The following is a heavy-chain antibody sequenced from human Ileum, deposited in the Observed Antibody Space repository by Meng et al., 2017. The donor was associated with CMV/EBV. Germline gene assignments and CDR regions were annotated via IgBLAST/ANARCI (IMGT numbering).Heavy chain of an antibody. Sequence: QLQLQESGPRLVKPSETLSLICSVSGGPIDSSDYYWDWIRQSPGKGLEWIGSIFYRGYTNYNPSLKSRVVMSADTSKNQFFLNLDSVTAADTAIYYCARDNVSTSTNRLDSWGQGTLVTVSS. V-gene: IGHV4-39*07. CDR3: ARDNVSTSTNRLDS. CDR2: IFYRGYT. CDR1: GGPIDSSDYY. J-gene: IGHJ5*01. D-gene: IGHD1-14*01.